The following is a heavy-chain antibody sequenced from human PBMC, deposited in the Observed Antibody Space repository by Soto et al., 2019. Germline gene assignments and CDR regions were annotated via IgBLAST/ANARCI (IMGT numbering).Heavy chain of an antibody. V-gene: IGHV4-30-4*01. D-gene: IGHD2-15*01. CDR1: GGSISGPDYY. CDR2: IFYSGTS. CDR3: ARTRGSSFFDF. Sequence: TLSLTYNFSGGSISGPDYYWSSIRQPPGKGLEWIGYIFYSGTSYYNYNSSLKSRLFMSLDPSKNNFYLKLTSVTAADTAVYYCARTRGSSFFDFWGPGNLVTVSS. J-gene: IGHJ4*02.